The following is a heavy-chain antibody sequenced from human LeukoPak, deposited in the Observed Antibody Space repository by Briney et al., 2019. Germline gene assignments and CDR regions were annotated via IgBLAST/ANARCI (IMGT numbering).Heavy chain of an antibody. CDR2: IYYSGST. CDR1: GGSISSYY. D-gene: IGHD5-18*01. J-gene: IGHJ4*02. Sequence: PSETLSLTCTVSGGSISSYYWSWIRQPPGKGLEWIEYIYYSGSTNYNPSLKSRVTISVDTSKNQSSLKLSSVTAADTAVYYCARVLSTAMVEDYWGQGTLVTVSS. CDR3: ARVLSTAMVEDY. V-gene: IGHV4-59*01.